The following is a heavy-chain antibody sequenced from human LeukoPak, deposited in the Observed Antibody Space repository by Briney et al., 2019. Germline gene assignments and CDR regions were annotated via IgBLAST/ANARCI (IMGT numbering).Heavy chain of an antibody. D-gene: IGHD6-19*01. CDR3: ARERGAVAGYYFDY. Sequence: GGSLRLSCAASGFTFNNYAMSWVRQAPGKGLEWVSTISGSDDNTYYADSVKGRFTISRDISKNSLYLQMNSLRAEDTALYYCARERGAVAGYYFDYWGQGTLVTVSS. J-gene: IGHJ4*02. CDR2: ISGSDDNT. CDR1: GFTFNNYA. V-gene: IGHV3-23*01.